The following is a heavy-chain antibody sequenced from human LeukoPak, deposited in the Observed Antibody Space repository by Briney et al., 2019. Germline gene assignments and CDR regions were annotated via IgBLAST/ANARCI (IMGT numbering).Heavy chain of an antibody. Sequence: SETLSLTCTVSGGSISSYYWSWIRQPPGKGLEWIGYIYYSGSTNYNPSLKSRVTISVDTSKNQFSLKLSSVTAADTAVYYCARDSRNSSGWYMGYYYYYGMDVWGQGTTVTVSS. CDR3: ARDSRNSSGWYMGYYYYYGMDV. J-gene: IGHJ6*02. D-gene: IGHD6-19*01. CDR1: GGSISSYY. V-gene: IGHV4-59*12. CDR2: IYYSGST.